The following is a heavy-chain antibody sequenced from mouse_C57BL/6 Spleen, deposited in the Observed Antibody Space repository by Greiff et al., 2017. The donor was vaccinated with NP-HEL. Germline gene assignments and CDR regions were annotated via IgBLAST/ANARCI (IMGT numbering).Heavy chain of an antibody. V-gene: IGHV1-80*01. Sequence: QVQLQQSGAELVKPGASVKISCKASGYAFSSYWMNWVKQRPGKGLEWIGQIYPGDGVTNYNGKFKGKATLTADKSSSTAYMQLSSLTSEDSAVYCCARSADYYAMDYWGRGTSVTVSS. CDR3: ARSADYYAMDY. CDR2: IYPGDGVT. J-gene: IGHJ4*01. CDR1: GYAFSSYW.